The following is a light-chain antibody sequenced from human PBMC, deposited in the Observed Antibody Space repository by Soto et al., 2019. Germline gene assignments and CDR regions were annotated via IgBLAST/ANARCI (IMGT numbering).Light chain of an antibody. CDR2: EVT. CDR1: SSDVGAYNH. J-gene: IGLJ2*01. V-gene: IGLV2-14*03. CDR3: ASYTTGSTAWV. Sequence: QSALTQPASVSGSPGQSITISCTGTSSDVGAYNHVSWYQQHPGKAPKVIVYEVTNRPSGVSNRFYGSKSGNTASLIISGLQAEDEADYYCASYTTGSTAWVFGGGTKVTVL.